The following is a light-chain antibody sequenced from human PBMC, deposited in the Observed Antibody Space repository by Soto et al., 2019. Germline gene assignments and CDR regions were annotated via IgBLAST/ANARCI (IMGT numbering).Light chain of an antibody. CDR1: QNVRSY. V-gene: IGKV1-39*01. CDR2: EVS. Sequence: DTQMTQSPSSLSASVGDRVTISRRARQNVRSYLNWYQQKPGKAPKLLIYEVSTLESGVPSRFSGSGYGADFTLSVNSLEPEDFATYYCQQTFSLPRSFGPGTKVDIK. J-gene: IGKJ3*01. CDR3: QQTFSLPRS.